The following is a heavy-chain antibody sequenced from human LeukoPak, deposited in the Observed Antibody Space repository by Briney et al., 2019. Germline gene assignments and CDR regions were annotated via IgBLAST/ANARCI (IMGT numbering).Heavy chain of an antibody. CDR2: ISSRGSTI. Sequence: GGSLRLSCAASGFTFSSYEMNWVRQAPGKGLEGGSYISSRGSTIYYAASVKGRCTISRDNAKNSLYLQMNSLRAEDTAVYYCARSPWGVTAIFLDSWGQGTLVTVSS. CDR1: GFTFSSYE. D-gene: IGHD2-21*02. J-gene: IGHJ4*02. CDR3: ARSPWGVTAIFLDS. V-gene: IGHV3-48*03.